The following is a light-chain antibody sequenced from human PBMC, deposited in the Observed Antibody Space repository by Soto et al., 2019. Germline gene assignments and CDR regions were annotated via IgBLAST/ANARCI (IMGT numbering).Light chain of an antibody. CDR1: QSISNH. Sequence: DIQMTQSPSSLSASVEDRVIITCRASQSISNHLNWYQQKPGKAPKLLIFAASSLQSGVPSRFSGSRSGPDFTLTISSLQPEDFATYYCQQSYSIPPTFGQGTKVDI. V-gene: IGKV1-39*01. CDR3: QQSYSIPPT. J-gene: IGKJ1*01. CDR2: AAS.